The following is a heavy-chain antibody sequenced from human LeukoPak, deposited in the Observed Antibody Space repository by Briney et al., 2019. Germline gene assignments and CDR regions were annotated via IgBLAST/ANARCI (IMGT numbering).Heavy chain of an antibody. Sequence: GESLRLSCAGSGYSFTSYWIGWVRQMPGKGLERMGVIYTGDSDTRYSPSFQGQFTISAANSISTSYLHWNSLTAPDTAVYFCARQEGELRYFDWGYFVY. J-gene: IGHJ4*03. D-gene: IGHD3-9*01. V-gene: IGHV5-51*01. CDR3: ARQEGELRYFDWGYFVY. CDR1: GYSFTSYW. CDR2: IYTGDSDT.